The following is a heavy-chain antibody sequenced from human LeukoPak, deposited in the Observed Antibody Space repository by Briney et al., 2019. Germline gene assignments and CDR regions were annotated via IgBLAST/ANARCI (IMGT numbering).Heavy chain of an antibody. CDR3: AKQGFGC. J-gene: IGHJ4*02. CDR1: GFTLSSYA. CDR2: ISGSADNT. Sequence: GSLRLSCTASGFTLSSYAMSWVRQAPGEGLEWVSTISGSADNTNYAEAVKGRFTISRDNSKNTMYLQMNSLRAEDTAVYYCAKQGFGCWGQGTLVTVSS. V-gene: IGHV3-23*01.